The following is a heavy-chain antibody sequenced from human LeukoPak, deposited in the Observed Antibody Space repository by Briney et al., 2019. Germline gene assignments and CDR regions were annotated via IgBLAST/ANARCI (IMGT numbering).Heavy chain of an antibody. Sequence: SETLSLTCTVSGGSISSYYWSWIRQPPGKGLEWIGYIYYSGSTYYNPSLKSRVTILVDTSKNQFSLKLSSVTAADTAVYYCARDRFRAKGYYYGMDVWGQGTTVTVSS. CDR2: IYYSGST. J-gene: IGHJ6*02. D-gene: IGHD3-10*01. CDR1: GGSISSYY. V-gene: IGHV4-59*12. CDR3: ARDRFRAKGYYYGMDV.